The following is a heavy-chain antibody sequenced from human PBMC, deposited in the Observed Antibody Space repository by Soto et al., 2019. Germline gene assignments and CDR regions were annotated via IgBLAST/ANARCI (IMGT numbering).Heavy chain of an antibody. D-gene: IGHD3-3*01. CDR1: GDSVSSNSAA. CDR2: TYYRSKWYN. Sequence: SQTLSLTCAIAGDSVSSNSAAWHWIRQSPSRGLEWLGRTYYRSKWYNDYAVSVKSRITINPDTSKNQFSLQLNSVTPEDTAVYYCARETLRLFSYDFWSGYPRVSYGMDVWGQGTTVTVSS. V-gene: IGHV6-1*01. J-gene: IGHJ6*02. CDR3: ARETLRLFSYDFWSGYPRVSYGMDV.